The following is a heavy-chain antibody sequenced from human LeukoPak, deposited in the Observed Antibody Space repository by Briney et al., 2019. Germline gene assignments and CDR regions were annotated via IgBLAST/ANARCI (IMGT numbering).Heavy chain of an antibody. CDR3: ARDRTMVRGEELDY. D-gene: IGHD3-10*01. V-gene: IGHV3-48*03. CDR1: GFTFSSYE. J-gene: IGHJ4*02. Sequence: GGSLRLSCAASGFTFSSYEMNWVRQAPGKGLEWVSYISSRGSTIYYADSVKGRFTISRDNAKNSLYLQMNSLRAEDTAVYYCARDRTMVRGEELDYWGQGTLVTVSS. CDR2: ISSRGSTI.